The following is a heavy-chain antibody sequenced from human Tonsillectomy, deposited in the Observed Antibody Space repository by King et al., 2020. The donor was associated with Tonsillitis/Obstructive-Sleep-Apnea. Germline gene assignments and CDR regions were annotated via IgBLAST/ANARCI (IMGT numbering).Heavy chain of an antibody. D-gene: IGHD4-11*01. CDR1: GFTFSSYG. CDR2: RCVEGGNK. J-gene: IGHJ4*02. CDR3: ARMTTGGIGY. V-gene: IGHV3-33*01. Sequence: VQLVQSGGGVVQPGRSLRLSCAASGFTFSSYGMHWVPQAPGKGLEGVAVRCVEGGNKYYAESVKGRFTISRDNSKNTLYLQMNSLRAEDTAVYYCARMTTGGIGYWGQGTLVTVSS.